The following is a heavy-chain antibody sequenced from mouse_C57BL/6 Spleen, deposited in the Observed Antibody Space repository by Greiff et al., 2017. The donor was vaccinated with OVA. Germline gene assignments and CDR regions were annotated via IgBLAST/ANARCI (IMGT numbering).Heavy chain of an antibody. CDR2: IDPENGDT. CDR3: TRGNFDY. Sequence: VQLQQSGAELVRPGASVKLSCTASGFNIKDVYMHWVKQRPEQGLEWIGWIDPENGDTEYASKFQGKATITADTSSNTAYLQLSSLTSEDTAVYYCTRGNFDYWGQGTTLTVSS. J-gene: IGHJ2*01. V-gene: IGHV14-4*01. CDR1: GFNIKDVY.